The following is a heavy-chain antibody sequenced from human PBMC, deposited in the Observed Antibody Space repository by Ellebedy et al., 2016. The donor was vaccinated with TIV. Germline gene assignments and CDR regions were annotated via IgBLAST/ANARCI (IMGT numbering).Heavy chain of an antibody. D-gene: IGHD6-19*01. Sequence: GESLKISCAASGFRFNIYAMSWVRQAPGKGLEWVSGISSSDGRTYYADSVKGRFTISRDNSKNSLYLQMNSLRAEDTAVYYCAKGSPIAVAGTRYVHFDYWGQGTLVSVSS. CDR2: ISSSDGRT. CDR1: GFRFNIYA. J-gene: IGHJ4*02. V-gene: IGHV3-23*01. CDR3: AKGSPIAVAGTRYVHFDY.